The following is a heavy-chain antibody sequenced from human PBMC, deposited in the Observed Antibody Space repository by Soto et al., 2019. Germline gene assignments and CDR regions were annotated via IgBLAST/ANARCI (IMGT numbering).Heavy chain of an antibody. Sequence: GGSLRLSCAASGFTFSSYDMHWVRQATGKGLEWVSAIGTAGDTYYPGSVKGRFTISRDNSKNTLYLQMNSLRAEDTAVYYCAREGAAGPHFDYWGQGTLVTVSS. CDR1: GFTFSSYD. CDR3: AREGAAGPHFDY. D-gene: IGHD6-13*01. CDR2: IGTAGDT. V-gene: IGHV3-13*01. J-gene: IGHJ4*02.